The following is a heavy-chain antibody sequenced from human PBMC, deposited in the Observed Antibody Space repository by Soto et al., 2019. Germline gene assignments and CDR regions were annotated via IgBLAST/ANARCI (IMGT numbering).Heavy chain of an antibody. CDR1: GFTFINYN. CDR3: ARDCGKGYGMDV. Sequence: VQLVESGGGLVQPGGSLRLSCAASGFTFINYNMNWVRQAPGKGLEWVSYISSRSSTIYYADSVKGRFTISRDNAKNSRYLKMNSLRDEDTAVYYCARDCGKGYGMDVWGQGTTVTVSS. CDR2: ISSRSSTI. V-gene: IGHV3-48*02. J-gene: IGHJ6*02.